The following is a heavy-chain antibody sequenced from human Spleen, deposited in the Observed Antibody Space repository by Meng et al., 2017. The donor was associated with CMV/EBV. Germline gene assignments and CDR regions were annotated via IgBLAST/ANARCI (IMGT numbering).Heavy chain of an antibody. CDR1: VYAFPDYY. Sequence: SYKALVYAFPDYYLHWVRQAPGQGLEWMGWINPNSGVTNYAQKFQGRVTMTRDTSNSTVDMELSRLRSDDTAVFYCARAHYYYGMDIWGQGTTVTVSS. V-gene: IGHV1-2*02. CDR2: INPNSGVT. J-gene: IGHJ6*02. CDR3: ARAHYYYGMDI.